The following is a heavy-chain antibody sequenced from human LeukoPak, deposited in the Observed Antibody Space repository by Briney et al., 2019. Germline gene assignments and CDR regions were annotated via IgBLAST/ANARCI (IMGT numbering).Heavy chain of an antibody. CDR1: GDSISSTTYW. CDR3: TRLPLDYSLDH. CDR2: MSYVGIT. D-gene: IGHD4-11*01. J-gene: IGHJ4*02. V-gene: IGHV4-39*01. Sequence: PSETLSPTCTVSGDSISSTTYWWGWIRQSPGKVLEWIGSMSYVGITSYNPSLKSRATVSVDTSKNQFSLMLNSVTAADTAVYYCTRLPLDYSLDHWGQGTPVSVSS.